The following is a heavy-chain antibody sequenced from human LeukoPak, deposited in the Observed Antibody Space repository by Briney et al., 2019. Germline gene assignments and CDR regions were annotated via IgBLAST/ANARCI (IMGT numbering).Heavy chain of an antibody. CDR1: GFTFSTYA. CDR3: ARGTVGAPGIDS. J-gene: IGHJ4*02. Sequence: GRSLRLSCAASGFTFSTYAMHWVRQAPGKGLVWVSEINGAGNKKNYADSVRGRFTVSRDNAKDTVYLQMDSLRVEDTAVYYCARGTVGAPGIDSWGQGTLVSVS. V-gene: IGHV3-30*07. CDR2: INGAGNKK. D-gene: IGHD6-13*01.